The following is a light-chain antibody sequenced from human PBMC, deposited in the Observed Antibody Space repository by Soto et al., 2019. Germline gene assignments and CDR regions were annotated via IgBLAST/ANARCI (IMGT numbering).Light chain of an antibody. CDR2: GAS. V-gene: IGKV3-20*01. J-gene: IGKJ2*01. CDR1: QGVSSSY. CDR3: PQYGSSPMYT. Sequence: EIVLTQSPGTLSLSPGERATLSCRASQGVSSSYLAWYQQKPGQAPRLLIYGASGRATGIPDRFSGSGSGTDFTLTISRLEPEDFAVYYCPQYGSSPMYTFGQGTKLEIK.